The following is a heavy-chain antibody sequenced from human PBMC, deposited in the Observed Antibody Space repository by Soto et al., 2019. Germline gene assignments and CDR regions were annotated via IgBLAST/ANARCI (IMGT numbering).Heavy chain of an antibody. D-gene: IGHD3-10*01. CDR1: GGSISSGGYY. Sequence: PSETLSLTCTVSGGSISSGGYYWSWIRQHPGKGLEWIGYIYYSGSTYYNPSLKSRVTISVDTSKNQFSLKLSSVTAADTAVYYCASSREVRGVIGYWGQGTLVTVSS. CDR2: IYYSGST. CDR3: ASSREVRGVIGY. V-gene: IGHV4-31*03. J-gene: IGHJ4*02.